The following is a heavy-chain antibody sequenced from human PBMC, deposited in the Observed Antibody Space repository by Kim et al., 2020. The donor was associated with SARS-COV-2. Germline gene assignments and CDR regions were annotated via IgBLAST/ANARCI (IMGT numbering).Heavy chain of an antibody. J-gene: IGHJ4*02. CDR3: ARLNFRVVPAAMGPHYYDSSGYSRDY. CDR2: INHSGST. CDR1: GGSFSGYY. Sequence: SETLSLTCAVYGGSFSGYYWSWIRQPPGKGLEWIGEINHSGSTNYNPSLKSRVTISVDTSKNQFSLKLSSVTAADTAVYYCARLNFRVVPAAMGPHYYDSSGYSRDYWGQGTLVTVSS. V-gene: IGHV4-34*01. D-gene: IGHD3-22*01.